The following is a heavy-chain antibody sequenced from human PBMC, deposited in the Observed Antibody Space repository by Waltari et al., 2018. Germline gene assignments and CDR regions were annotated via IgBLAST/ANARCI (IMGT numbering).Heavy chain of an antibody. J-gene: IGHJ4*02. V-gene: IGHV4-38-2*01. Sequence: QVQLQESGPGLVKPSETLSLTCAVSGYSISSGYYWGWIRQPPGKGLEWIGSIYHSGSTYYIPSLKSRVTISVDTSKNQFSLKLSSVTAADTAVYYCASQLVHPWFDYWGQGTLVTVSS. D-gene: IGHD6-6*01. CDR3: ASQLVHPWFDY. CDR2: IYHSGST. CDR1: GYSISSGYY.